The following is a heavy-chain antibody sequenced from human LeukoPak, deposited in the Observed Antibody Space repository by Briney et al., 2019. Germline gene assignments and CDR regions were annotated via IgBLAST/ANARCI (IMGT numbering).Heavy chain of an antibody. CDR3: AREGYCSGGSCPGFDY. V-gene: IGHV4-59*01. CDR2: IYYSGST. CDR1: GGSISSYY. D-gene: IGHD2-15*01. Sequence: PSEILSLTCTVSGGSISSYYWSWIRQPPGKGLEWIGYIYYSGSTNYNPSLKSRVTISVDTSKNQFSLKLSSVTAADTAVYYCAREGYCSGGSCPGFDYWGQGTLVTVSS. J-gene: IGHJ4*02.